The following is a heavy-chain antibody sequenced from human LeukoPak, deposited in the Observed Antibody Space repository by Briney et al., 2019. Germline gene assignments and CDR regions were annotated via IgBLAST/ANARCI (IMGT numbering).Heavy chain of an antibody. CDR1: GGSISSGTYF. CDR2: VSYSGGT. CDR3: ARVRTGNLFDY. J-gene: IGHJ4*02. V-gene: IGHV4-39*07. Sequence: SETLSLTCTVSGGSISSGTYFWGWIRQPPGNGLEWIGSVSYSGGTYYNPSFRSRVTISRDTSKNQFSLNLNSVTAADTAVYYCARVRTGNLFDYWGQGTLVTVSS. D-gene: IGHD3/OR15-3a*01.